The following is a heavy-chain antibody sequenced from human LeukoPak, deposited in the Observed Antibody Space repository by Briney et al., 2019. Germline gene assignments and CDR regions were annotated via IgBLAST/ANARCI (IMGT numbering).Heavy chain of an antibody. CDR2: IYTSGST. D-gene: IGHD6-19*01. CDR3: ARDRGYSGWYESLFDY. V-gene: IGHV4-61*02. Sequence: PSQTLSLTCTVSGGSISSGSYYWSWIRQPAGKGLEWIGRIYTSGSTNYNPSLKSRVTISVDTSKNQFSLKLSSVTAADMAAYYCARDRGYSGWYESLFDYWGQGTLVTVSS. J-gene: IGHJ4*02. CDR1: GGSISSGSYY.